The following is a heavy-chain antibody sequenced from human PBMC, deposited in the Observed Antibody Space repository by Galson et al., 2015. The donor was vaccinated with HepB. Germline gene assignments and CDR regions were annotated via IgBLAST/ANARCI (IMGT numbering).Heavy chain of an antibody. J-gene: IGHJ3*02. CDR3: ARVANYYDEGPDAFDI. Sequence: SLRLSCAASGFTFSSYSMNWVRQAPGKGLEWVSSISSSSSYIYYADSVKGRFTISRDNAKNSLYLQMNSLRAEDTAVYYCARVANYYDEGPDAFDIWGQGTMVTVSS. CDR2: ISSSSSYI. V-gene: IGHV3-21*01. CDR1: GFTFSSYS. D-gene: IGHD3-22*01.